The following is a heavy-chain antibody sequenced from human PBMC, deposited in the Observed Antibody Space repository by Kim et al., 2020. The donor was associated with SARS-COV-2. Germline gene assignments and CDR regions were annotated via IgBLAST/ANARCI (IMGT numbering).Heavy chain of an antibody. CDR3: ARLSDPQGPYYYYGMDV. Sequence: LKSRVTISVDTSKNQFSLKLSSVAAADTAVYYWARLSDPQGPYYYYGMDVWGQGTSVTVSS. V-gene: IGHV4-34*01. J-gene: IGHJ6*02. D-gene: IGHD2-21*02.